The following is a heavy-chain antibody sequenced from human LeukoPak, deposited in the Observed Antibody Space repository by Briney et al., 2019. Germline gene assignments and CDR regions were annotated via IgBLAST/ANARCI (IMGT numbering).Heavy chain of an antibody. CDR3: TSLGASGWSETTRTYYYYMDV. CDR1: GFTFSGSA. J-gene: IGHJ6*03. V-gene: IGHV3-73*01. D-gene: IGHD6-19*01. Sequence: GGSLRLSCAASGFTFSGSAMHWVRQASGKGLEWVGRIRSKANSYATAYAASVKGRFTISRDDSKNTAYLQMNSLKTEDTAVYYCTSLGASGWSETTRTYYYYMDVWGKGTTVTVSS. CDR2: IRSKANSYAT.